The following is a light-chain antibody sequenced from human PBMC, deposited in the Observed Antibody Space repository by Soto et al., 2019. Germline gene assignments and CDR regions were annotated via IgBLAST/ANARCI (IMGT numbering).Light chain of an antibody. CDR2: GAS. Sequence: EVVMTQSPSTLSVSPVERSTLSFIASQSVSSKLAWYQHKPGQAPRLLIYGASTRATGIPARFSGSGSGTEFTLTISSLQSEDFAVYYCQQYNNWPPITFGQGTRLEIK. V-gene: IGKV3-15*01. CDR1: QSVSSK. J-gene: IGKJ5*01. CDR3: QQYNNWPPIT.